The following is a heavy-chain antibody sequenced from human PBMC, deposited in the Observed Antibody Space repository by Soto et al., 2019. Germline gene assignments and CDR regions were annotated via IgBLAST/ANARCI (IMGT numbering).Heavy chain of an antibody. CDR2: IREDGSEK. J-gene: IGHJ4*02. D-gene: IGHD3-9*01. V-gene: IGHV3-7*03. CDR1: GFTLSTYW. Sequence: LRLSCAASGFTLSTYWMNWVRQAPGKGLEWVANIREDGSEKYYVDSVKGRFTVSRDNAKNSLYLQMNSLRAEDTAVYYCATASTNGYYDILTGYWTLYYWGQGTLVTVSS. CDR3: ATASTNGYYDILTGYWTLYY.